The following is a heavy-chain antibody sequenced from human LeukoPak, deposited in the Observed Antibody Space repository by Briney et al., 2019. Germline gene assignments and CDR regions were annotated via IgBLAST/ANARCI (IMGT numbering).Heavy chain of an antibody. V-gene: IGHV4-61*02. CDR2: IYTSGST. CDR3: ARDTIEYYCDSSGSYYFDY. D-gene: IGHD3-22*01. Sequence: PSETLSLTCTVSGGSISSGSYYWGWIRQPAGKGLEWIGRIYTSGSTNYNPSLKSRVTISVDTSKNQFSLKLSSVTAADTAVYYCARDTIEYYCDSSGSYYFDYWGQGTLVTVSS. J-gene: IGHJ4*02. CDR1: GGSISSGSYY.